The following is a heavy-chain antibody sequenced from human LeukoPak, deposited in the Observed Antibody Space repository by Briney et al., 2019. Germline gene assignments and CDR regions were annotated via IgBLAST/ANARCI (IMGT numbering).Heavy chain of an antibody. J-gene: IGHJ4*02. CDR2: IHYDGPEK. V-gene: IGHV3-30*02. D-gene: IGHD6-19*01. CDR1: GFIFSNYG. CDR3: AKDVVGHQWVENY. Sequence: GGSLRLSCAASGFIFSNYGMHWVRQAPGKGLEWVAFIHYDGPEKYYGDSVRGRFTISRDNSKNTVYLQMNSLRVEDTAVYYCAKDVVGHQWVENYWGQGTLVTVSS.